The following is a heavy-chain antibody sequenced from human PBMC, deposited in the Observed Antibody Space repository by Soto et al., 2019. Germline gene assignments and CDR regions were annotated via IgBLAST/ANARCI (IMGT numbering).Heavy chain of an antibody. Sequence: GGSLRLSCAASGFTFSSYCMHWVRQAPGKGLVWVSRINSDGSSTSYADSAKGRFTSSRDNAKNTLYLQMNSLRAEDTAVYYGARGVPAADYWGHGTLVTVSS. J-gene: IGHJ4*01. CDR2: INSDGSST. CDR1: GFTFSSYC. D-gene: IGHD2-2*01. CDR3: ARGVPAADY. V-gene: IGHV3-74*01.